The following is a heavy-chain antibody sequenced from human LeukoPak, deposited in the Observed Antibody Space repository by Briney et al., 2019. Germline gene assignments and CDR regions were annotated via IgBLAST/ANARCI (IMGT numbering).Heavy chain of an antibody. CDR3: ARVPYSSGWTNYYYYGMDV. J-gene: IGHJ6*04. D-gene: IGHD6-19*01. V-gene: IGHV1-69*13. CDR1: GGTFSSYA. Sequence: SVKVSCKASGGTFSSYAISWVRQAPGQGLEWMGGIIPIFGTANYAQKFQGRVTITADESTSTAYMELSSLRSEDTAVYYCARVPYSSGWTNYYYYGMDVWSKGTTVTVSS. CDR2: IIPIFGTA.